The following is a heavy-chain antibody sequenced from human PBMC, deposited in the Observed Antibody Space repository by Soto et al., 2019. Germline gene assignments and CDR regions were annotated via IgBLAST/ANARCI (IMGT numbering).Heavy chain of an antibody. CDR2: IKQDGSEK. V-gene: IGHV3-7*01. CDR1: GFTFSSYW. CDR3: ARDGPGMRLRRNYYCYMDV. D-gene: IGHD5-12*01. J-gene: IGHJ6*03. Sequence: EVQLVESGGGLVQPGGSLRLSCAASGFTFSSYWMSWVHQAPGKGLEWVANIKQDGSEKYYVDSVKGRFTISRDNAKNSVYLQMNSLRSEVTAVYYCARDGPGMRLRRNYYCYMDVWGKGTPVTVSS.